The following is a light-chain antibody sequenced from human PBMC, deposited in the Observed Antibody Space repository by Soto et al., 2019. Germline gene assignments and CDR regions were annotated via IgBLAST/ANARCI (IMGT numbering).Light chain of an antibody. CDR2: RAF. CDR3: QHYNSWPPNYT. CDR1: QSVSSY. J-gene: IGKJ2*01. Sequence: EIVMTQSPATLSVSPGGRATLSCRASQSVSSYLAWYQQRRGQPPRLLIYRAFTRATGNPDRFSGSGSGTKIALTVSCLRAEDFAVYYCQHYNSWPPNYTFGQRPKLDI. V-gene: IGKV3-15*01.